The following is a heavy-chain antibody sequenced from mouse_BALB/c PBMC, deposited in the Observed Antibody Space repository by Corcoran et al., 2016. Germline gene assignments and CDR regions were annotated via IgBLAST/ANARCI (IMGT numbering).Heavy chain of an antibody. CDR1: GYTFTDYN. V-gene: IGHV1-18*01. CDR3: ARGDELGRFAY. CDR2: INPNNGGT. Sequence: ELLLQPSGPELVQPGASVKIPCNASGYTFTDYNMDWGKQSHGKSLEWIGDINPNNGGTNYNQKFKGKATLTVDQSSSTAYMEIRSQTSEDTAVYYCARGDELGRFAYWGQGTLVTVSA. J-gene: IGHJ3*01. D-gene: IGHD4-1*01.